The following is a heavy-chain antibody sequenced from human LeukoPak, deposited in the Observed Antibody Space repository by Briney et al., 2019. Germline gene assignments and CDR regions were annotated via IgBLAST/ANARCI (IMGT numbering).Heavy chain of an antibody. V-gene: IGHV3-74*01. Sequence: GGSLRLSCAASGFTFDDYVMNWVRQAPGKGLVWVSRINSDGSSTSYADSVKGRFTISRDNAKNTLYLQMNSLRAEDTAVYYCARASSGSSYYYMDVWGKGTTVTVSS. CDR2: INSDGSST. CDR1: GFTFDDYV. D-gene: IGHD3-22*01. J-gene: IGHJ6*03. CDR3: ARASSGSSYYYMDV.